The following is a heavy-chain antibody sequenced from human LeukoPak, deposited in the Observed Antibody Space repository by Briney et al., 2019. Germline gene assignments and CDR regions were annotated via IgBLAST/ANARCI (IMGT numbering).Heavy chain of an antibody. CDR2: IRYDGSNK. D-gene: IGHD6-13*01. V-gene: IGHV3-30*02. CDR3: AKDQQGQLVDAFDI. Sequence: GGSLRLSCAASGFTFSSYGMHWVRQAPGKGLEWVAFIRYDGSNKYYADSVKGRFTISRDNSKNTLYLEMNSRRAEDTAVYYCAKDQQGQLVDAFDIWGQGTTVTVSS. J-gene: IGHJ3*02. CDR1: GFTFSSYG.